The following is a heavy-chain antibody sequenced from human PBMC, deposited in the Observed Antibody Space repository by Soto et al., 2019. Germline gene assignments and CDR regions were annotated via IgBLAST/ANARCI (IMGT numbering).Heavy chain of an antibody. D-gene: IGHD3-10*01. CDR1: GGSISSSSYY. CDR2: IYYSGST. CDR3: ARDQFYGSASSNYIYYYYYGMDV. V-gene: IGHV4-39*07. J-gene: IGHJ6*02. Sequence: SDTLSLTCTVSGGSISSSSYYWGWTRQPPGKGLEWIGSIYYSGSTYYNPSLKSRVTISVDTSKNQFSLKLSSVNSLRVEDTAVYYCARDQFYGSASSNYIYYYYYGMDVWGQGTTVTVSS.